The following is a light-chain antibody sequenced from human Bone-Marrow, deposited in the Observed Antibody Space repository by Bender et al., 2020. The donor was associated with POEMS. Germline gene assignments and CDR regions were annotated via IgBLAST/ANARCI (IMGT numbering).Light chain of an antibody. CDR3: AVWDDSLNGWV. CDR2: SSH. Sequence: QSVLTPPPSASGTPGQRVTISCSGGSSHIGAHAVNWYQHLPGTAPKLLIYSSHRRPSEVPDRFSGSRSGTSASLAISGLQSEDEADYYCAVWDDSLNGWVFGGGTKLTVL. J-gene: IGLJ3*02. V-gene: IGLV1-44*01. CDR1: SSHIGAHA.